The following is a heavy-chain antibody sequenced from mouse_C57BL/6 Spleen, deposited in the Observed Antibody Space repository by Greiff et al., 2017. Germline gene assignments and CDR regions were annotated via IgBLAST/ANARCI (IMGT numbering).Heavy chain of an antibody. J-gene: IGHJ3*01. CDR3: AREGTTVVSPWFAY. Sequence: LQQSGPELVKPGASVKISCKASGYSFTDYNMNWVKQSNGKSLEWIGVINPNYGTTSYNQKFKGKATLTVDQSSSTAYMQLNSLTSEDSAVYYCAREGTTVVSPWFAYWGQGTLVTVSA. V-gene: IGHV1-39*01. CDR1: GYSFTDYN. CDR2: INPNYGTT. D-gene: IGHD1-1*01.